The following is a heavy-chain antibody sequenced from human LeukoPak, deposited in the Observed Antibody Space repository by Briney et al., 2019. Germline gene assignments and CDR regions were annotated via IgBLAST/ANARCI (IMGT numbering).Heavy chain of an antibody. CDR3: TKERRGSYYAYES. J-gene: IGHJ4*02. CDR2: ITSGSGST. Sequence: GGSLRLSCDASGFSISDYYMSWIRQSPGKGLEWISYITSGSGSTKYADSVKGRFTTSRDKAKNSVALQLNSLRAEDTAVYYCTKERRGSYYAYESWGKGTLVTSSS. D-gene: IGHD3-22*01. V-gene: IGHV3-11*05. CDR1: GFSISDYY.